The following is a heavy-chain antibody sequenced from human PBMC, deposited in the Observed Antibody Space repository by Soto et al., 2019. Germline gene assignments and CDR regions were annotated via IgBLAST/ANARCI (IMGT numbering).Heavy chain of an antibody. V-gene: IGHV3-53*01. CDR3: AEWPKDIVVVVAATLYPECWFDP. CDR2: FFTGGST. J-gene: IGHJ5*02. Sequence: GGSLRLSYAAAGFNVNDNYMGWVRQAPVKGLEWVSSFFTGGSTDYADSVKGRFTISRDDSKNTVYLQTTSLRAEDTAVYYCAEWPKDIVVVVAATLYPECWFDPWGQGT. D-gene: IGHD2-15*01. CDR1: GFNVNDNY.